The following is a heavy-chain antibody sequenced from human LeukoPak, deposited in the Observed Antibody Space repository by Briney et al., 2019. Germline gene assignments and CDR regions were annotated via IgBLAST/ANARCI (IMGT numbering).Heavy chain of an antibody. Sequence: ASVKVSCKASGYTFTSYDINWVRQAPGQGLEWMGWINPNSGGTNYAQKFQGRVTMTRDTSISTAYMELSRLRSDDTAVYYCARGGGYSYGLEYFDYWGQGTLVTVSS. CDR2: INPNSGGT. J-gene: IGHJ4*02. D-gene: IGHD5-18*01. V-gene: IGHV1-2*02. CDR1: GYTFTSYD. CDR3: ARGGGYSYGLEYFDY.